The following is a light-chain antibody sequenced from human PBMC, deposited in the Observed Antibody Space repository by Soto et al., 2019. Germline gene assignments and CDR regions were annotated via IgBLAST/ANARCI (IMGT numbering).Light chain of an antibody. J-gene: IGKJ1*01. CDR3: QQYGALPPT. Sequence: EVVLTQSPGTPSLSPGERATLSCRTSQSVVNYQLAWYRQKPGQAPRLLIYNTFHRATGIPDRFSGTGSETDFTLTISRLEPEDFAVYHCQQYGALPPTFGQGTRVEIK. V-gene: IGKV3-20*01. CDR2: NTF. CDR1: QSVVNYQ.